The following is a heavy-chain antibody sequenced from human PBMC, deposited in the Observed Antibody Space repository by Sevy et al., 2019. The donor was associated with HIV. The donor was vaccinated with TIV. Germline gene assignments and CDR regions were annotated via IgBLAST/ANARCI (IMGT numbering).Heavy chain of an antibody. CDR2: IRGKAYGETT. V-gene: IGHV3-49*03. J-gene: IGHJ6*02. D-gene: IGHD3-10*01. Sequence: GGSLRLSCRTSGFTLGDYVMIWFRQAPGKGLDWVGFIRGKAYGETTEYAASVTGRVTISRDESKCIAYLKMNSLKIEDTARYYCTRATYYNDSGGYYGMYVWGQGATVTVSS. CDR3: TRATYYNDSGGYYGMYV. CDR1: GFTLGDYV.